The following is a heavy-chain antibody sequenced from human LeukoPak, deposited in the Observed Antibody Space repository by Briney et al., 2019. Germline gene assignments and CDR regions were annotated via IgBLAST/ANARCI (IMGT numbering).Heavy chain of an antibody. CDR3: ARDAAIVVVIPFDI. CDR2: TSSSSSYI. Sequence: GGSLRLSCAASGFTFISYSMDWVRQAPGKGLEWVSSTSSSSSYIYYADSVKGRFTISRDNAKNSLYLQMNSLRAEDTAVYYCARDAAIVVVIPFDIWGQGTMVTVSS. CDR1: GFTFISYS. D-gene: IGHD3-22*01. J-gene: IGHJ3*02. V-gene: IGHV3-21*01.